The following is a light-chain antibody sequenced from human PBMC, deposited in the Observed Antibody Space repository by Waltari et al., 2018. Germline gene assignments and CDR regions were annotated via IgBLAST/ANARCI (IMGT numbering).Light chain of an antibody. Sequence: EIVLTQSPGTLSLSPGERATLSCRASQSVSRSLAWYQQKPGQAPRLLIYGASNRATGIPDRFSGSGSGTDFSLTISRPEPEDFAVYYCQHYVSLPATFGQGTKVEIK. CDR1: QSVSRS. V-gene: IGKV3-20*01. CDR3: QHYVSLPAT. J-gene: IGKJ1*01. CDR2: GAS.